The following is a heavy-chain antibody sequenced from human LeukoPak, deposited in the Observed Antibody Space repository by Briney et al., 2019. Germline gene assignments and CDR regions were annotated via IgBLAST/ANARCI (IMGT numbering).Heavy chain of an antibody. D-gene: IGHD5-18*01. Sequence: PSETLSLTCTVSGGSISSYYWSWIRQPPGKGLEWIGYIYYSGSTNYNPSLKSRVTISVDTSKNQFSLKLSSVTAADTAVYYCASLRGYSYGLFDYWGQGTLVTVSS. V-gene: IGHV4-59*01. CDR3: ASLRGYSYGLFDY. CDR1: GGSISSYY. CDR2: IYYSGST. J-gene: IGHJ4*02.